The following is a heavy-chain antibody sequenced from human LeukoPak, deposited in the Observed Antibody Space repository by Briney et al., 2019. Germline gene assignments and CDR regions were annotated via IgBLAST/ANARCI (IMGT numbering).Heavy chain of an antibody. CDR1: GYTFTSYD. J-gene: IGHJ5*02. D-gene: IGHD6-13*01. V-gene: IGHV1-8*03. CDR2: MNPNSGNT. CDR3: ARGRAAAAGGSWFDP. Sequence: ASVKVSCKASGYTFTSYDINWVRQATGQGLEGMGWMNPNSGNTGYAQKFQGRVTITRNTSISTAYMELSSLRSEDTAVYYCARGRAAAAGGSWFDPWGQGTLVTVSS.